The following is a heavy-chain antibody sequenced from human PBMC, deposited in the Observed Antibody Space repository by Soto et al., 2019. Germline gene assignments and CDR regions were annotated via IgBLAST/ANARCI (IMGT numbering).Heavy chain of an antibody. Sequence: SGPTLVNPTQPLTLTCTFSGFSLSTSGVGVGWIRQPPGKALEWLALIYWNDDKRYSPSLKSRLTITKDTSKNQVVLTMTNMDPVDAATSYCAHSLRATLSGVFFDYWGQGTLVTVSS. J-gene: IGHJ4*02. V-gene: IGHV2-5*01. CDR1: GFSLSTSGVG. D-gene: IGHD1-26*01. CDR3: AHSLRATLSGVFFDY. CDR2: IYWNDDK.